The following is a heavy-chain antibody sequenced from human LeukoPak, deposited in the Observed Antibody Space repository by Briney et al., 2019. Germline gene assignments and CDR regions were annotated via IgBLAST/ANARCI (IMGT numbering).Heavy chain of an antibody. V-gene: IGHV3-33*01. CDR1: GFTFSSYG. D-gene: IGHD3-22*01. J-gene: IGHJ5*02. Sequence: GGSLRLSCAASGFTFSSYGMHWVRQAPGKGLEWVAVIWYDGSNKYYVDSVKGRFTISRDNSKNTLYLQMNSLRAEDTAVYYCAREYATTYYYDSSGYQDNWFDPWGQGTLVTVSS. CDR2: IWYDGSNK. CDR3: AREYATTYYYDSSGYQDNWFDP.